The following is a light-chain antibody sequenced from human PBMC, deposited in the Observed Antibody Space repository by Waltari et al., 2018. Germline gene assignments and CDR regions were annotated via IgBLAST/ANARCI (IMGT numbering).Light chain of an antibody. CDR2: DAS. J-gene: IGKJ3*01. Sequence: EIVLTQSPTTLSLSPGERPTLSCRASQSVSSYLDWYQQKPGQAPRLLIYDASNRATGIPARFSGSGSGTDFTLTISSLEPEDFAVYYCQQRSNWPGFTFGPGTKVDIK. CDR3: QQRSNWPGFT. V-gene: IGKV3-11*01. CDR1: QSVSSY.